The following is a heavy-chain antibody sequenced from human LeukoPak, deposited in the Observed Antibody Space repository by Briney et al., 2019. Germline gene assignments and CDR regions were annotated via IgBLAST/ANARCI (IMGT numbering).Heavy chain of an antibody. CDR2: IIPMYGTT. J-gene: IGHJ6*03. CDR3: ARDRWPVTRIQYYYSMDV. D-gene: IGHD4-17*01. CDR1: GGTFSNYA. V-gene: IGHV1-69*06. Sequence: GSSVKVSCKASGGTFSNYAVSWVRQAPGQGLEWMGGIIPMYGTTNYAQKFQGRVTITADKSTSTVYMELSSLRSEDTAVYYCARDRWPVTRIQYYYSMDVWGKGTTVTVSS.